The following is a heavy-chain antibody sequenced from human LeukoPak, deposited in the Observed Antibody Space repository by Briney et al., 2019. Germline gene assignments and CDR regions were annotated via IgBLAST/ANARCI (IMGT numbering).Heavy chain of an antibody. CDR1: GGSFSAYY. CDR2: INHTGST. J-gene: IGHJ4*02. CDR3: AREVYYGSGVNFDY. D-gene: IGHD3-10*01. Sequence: SETLSLTCAVYGGSFSAYYWSWIRQPPGKGLEWIGEINHTGSTSYNPSLKSRVTISVDTSKNQFSMKLSSVTAADTAVYYCAREVYYGSGVNFDYWGQGTLVTVSS. V-gene: IGHV4-34*01.